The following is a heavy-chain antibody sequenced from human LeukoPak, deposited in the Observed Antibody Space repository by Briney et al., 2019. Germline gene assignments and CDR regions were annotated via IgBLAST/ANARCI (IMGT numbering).Heavy chain of an antibody. V-gene: IGHV1-18*01. Sequence: ASVTVSFKASGYTFTIYDINWVRQAPGQGSEWKGWISAYNGNTNYAQKLQGRVTMTTDTSTSTAYMELRSLRSDDTAVYYCAIELGIGYWGQGTLVTVSS. D-gene: IGHD7-27*01. CDR1: GYTFTIYD. CDR2: ISAYNGNT. CDR3: AIELGIGY. J-gene: IGHJ4*02.